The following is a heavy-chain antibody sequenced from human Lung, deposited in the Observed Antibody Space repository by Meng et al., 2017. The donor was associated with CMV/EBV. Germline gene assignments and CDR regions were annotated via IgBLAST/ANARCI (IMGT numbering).Heavy chain of an antibody. CDR3: ARDSRHCTSASCYSWYFDL. V-gene: IGHV1-2*06. Sequence: GQVVQSGAEVKKTGAAVKVSCKASGYTFTSYGISWVRQAPGQGLEWMGRINPNSGATEYAQNFQGRVTMTRDTSISTAYMELSRLRSDDTAMYYCARDSRHCTSASCYSWYFDLWGRGTLVTVSS. D-gene: IGHD2-2*02. CDR2: INPNSGAT. J-gene: IGHJ2*01. CDR1: GYTFTSYG.